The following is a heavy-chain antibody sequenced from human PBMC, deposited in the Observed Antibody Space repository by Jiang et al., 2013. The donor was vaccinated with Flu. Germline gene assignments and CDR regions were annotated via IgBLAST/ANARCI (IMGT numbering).Heavy chain of an antibody. V-gene: IGHV2-70*04. Sequence: KPTQTLTLTCTFSGFSLSTSGMRVSWIRQPPGKALEWLARIDWDDDKFYSTSLKTRLTISKDTSKNQVVLTMTNMDPVDTATYYCARTGGGDGYTDDYFDYWGQGTLVTVSS. J-gene: IGHJ4*02. CDR3: ARTGGGDGYTDDYFDY. CDR2: IDWDDDK. D-gene: IGHD5-24*01. CDR1: GFSLSTSGMR.